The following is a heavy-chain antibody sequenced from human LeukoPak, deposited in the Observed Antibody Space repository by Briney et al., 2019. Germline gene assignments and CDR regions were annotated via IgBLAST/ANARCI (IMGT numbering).Heavy chain of an antibody. CDR1: GDSLTSHF. V-gene: IGHV4-59*08. D-gene: IGHD2-21*02. Sequence: SDTLSLTCNVSGDSLTSHFWSWIRQTPGKGLEWIGYVFHSGTTNYSPSLKSRVTISLDTSKKEFYLRLASMTAADIGVYYCARRMVTVTDAFDIWGRGTKVSVSS. CDR3: ARRMVTVTDAFDI. CDR2: VFHSGTT. J-gene: IGHJ3*02.